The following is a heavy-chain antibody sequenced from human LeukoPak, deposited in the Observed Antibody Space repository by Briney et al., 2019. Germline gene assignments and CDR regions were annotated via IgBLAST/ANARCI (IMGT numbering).Heavy chain of an antibody. V-gene: IGHV1-24*01. J-gene: IGHJ4*02. CDR3: ATQRWKVRGVHSLSHFDY. CDR2: FDPEDGET. CDR1: GYTLTELS. Sequence: GASVKVSCKVSGYTLTELSMHWVRQAPGKGLEWMGGFDPEDGETIYAQKFQGRVTMTEDTSTDTAYMELSSLRSEDTAVYYCATQRWKVRGVHSLSHFDYWGQGTLVTVSS. D-gene: IGHD3-10*01.